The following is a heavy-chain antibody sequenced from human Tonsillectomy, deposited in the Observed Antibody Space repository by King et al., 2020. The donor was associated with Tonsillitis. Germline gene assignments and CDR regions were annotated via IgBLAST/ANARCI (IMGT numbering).Heavy chain of an antibody. J-gene: IGHJ4*02. Sequence: VQLVESGAEVKKPGASVKVSCKASGYTFTSYGISWVRQAPGQGLEWMGWISASNVNTNYAQKLQGRVTMTTDTSTSTAYMERRSRRSDDTAVYYCARGFGPYYYDSSGYYPGYWGQGTLVTVSS. V-gene: IGHV1-18*01. CDR3: ARGFGPYYYDSSGYYPGY. CDR1: GYTFTSYG. D-gene: IGHD3-22*01. CDR2: ISASNVNT.